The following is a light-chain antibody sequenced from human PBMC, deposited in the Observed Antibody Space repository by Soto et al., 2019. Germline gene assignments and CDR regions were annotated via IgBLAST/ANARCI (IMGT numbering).Light chain of an antibody. CDR2: LNSDGSH. CDR1: SGHSSYA. Sequence: QLVLTQSPSASASLGASVKLTCTLSSGHSSYAIAWHQQQPEKGPRYLMKLNSDGSHSKGDGIPDRFSGSSSGAERYLTISSLQSEDDADYYCQTWGNGIRVFGTGTKLTVL. CDR3: QTWGNGIRV. J-gene: IGLJ1*01. V-gene: IGLV4-69*01.